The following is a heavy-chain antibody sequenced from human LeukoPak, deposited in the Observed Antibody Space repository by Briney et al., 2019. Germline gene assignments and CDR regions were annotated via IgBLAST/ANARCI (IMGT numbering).Heavy chain of an antibody. CDR2: FDPEDGET. J-gene: IGHJ6*02. D-gene: IGHD1-26*01. CDR3: ATVSVSSGSSPGGYYYYGMDV. CDR1: GYTLTELS. Sequence: ASVKVSCKVSGYTLTELSMHWVRQAPGKGLEWMGGFDPEDGETIYAQKFQGRVTMTEDTSTDTAYMELSSLRSEDTAVYYCATVSVSSGSSPGGYYYYGMDVWGQGTTVTVSS. V-gene: IGHV1-24*01.